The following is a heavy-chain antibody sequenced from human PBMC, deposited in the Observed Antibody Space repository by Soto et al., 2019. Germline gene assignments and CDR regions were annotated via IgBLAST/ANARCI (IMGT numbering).Heavy chain of an antibody. Sequence: QVQLVQSGAEVKKPGASVKVSCKASGYTFTSYGISWVRQAPGQGLEWMGWISAYNGNTNYAQKLQGRVTMTTDTXRXXAYMELRSLRSDDTAVYYCARGTTIFGVVIMGGDYWGQGTLVTVSS. V-gene: IGHV1-18*01. D-gene: IGHD3-3*01. J-gene: IGHJ4*02. CDR1: GYTFTSYG. CDR3: ARGTTIFGVVIMGGDY. CDR2: ISAYNGNT.